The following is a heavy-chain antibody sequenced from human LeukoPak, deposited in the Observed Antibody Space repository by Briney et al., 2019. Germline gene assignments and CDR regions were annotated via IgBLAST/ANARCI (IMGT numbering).Heavy chain of an antibody. CDR3: ARGGIVAVPAAHNWFDP. CDR1: GYTFTGYY. J-gene: IGHJ5*02. Sequence: ASVKVSCKASGYTFTGYYMHWVRQAPGQGLEWMGWINPNSGGTNYAQKFQGWVTMTRDTSISTAYMELSRLRSDDTAVYYCARGGIVAVPAAHNWFDPWGQGTLVTVSS. CDR2: INPNSGGT. V-gene: IGHV1-2*04. D-gene: IGHD2-2*01.